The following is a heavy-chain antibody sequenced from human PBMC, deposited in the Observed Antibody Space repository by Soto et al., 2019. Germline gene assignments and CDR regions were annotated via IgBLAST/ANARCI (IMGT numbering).Heavy chain of an antibody. D-gene: IGHD2-2*01. Sequence: KPSETLSLTCTVSGASISNAYWSWIRQAAGKRLEWIGRIHSSGTFNYNPSLKSRVSISRDTSKNQISLKLSSVTAADTAVYYCARGRVVVPAAVMFNCLDPWGQGALVTVSS. CDR1: GASISNAY. CDR2: IHSSGTF. V-gene: IGHV4-4*07. CDR3: ARGRVVVPAAVMFNCLDP. J-gene: IGHJ5*02.